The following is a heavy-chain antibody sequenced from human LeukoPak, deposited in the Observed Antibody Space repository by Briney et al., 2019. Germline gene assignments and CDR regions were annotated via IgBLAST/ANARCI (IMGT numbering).Heavy chain of an antibody. J-gene: IGHJ4*02. V-gene: IGHV4-39*01. CDR1: GGSISSSSYY. D-gene: IGHD3-3*01. CDR2: IYYSGST. CDR3: ARLVPGYDFWSGMGDYFDY. Sequence: SETLSLTCTVSGGSISSSSYYWGWIRQPPGKGLEWLGSIYYSGSTYYNPSLKSRVTISVDTSKNQFSLKLSSVTAADTAVYYCARLVPGYDFWSGMGDYFDYWGQGTLVTVSS.